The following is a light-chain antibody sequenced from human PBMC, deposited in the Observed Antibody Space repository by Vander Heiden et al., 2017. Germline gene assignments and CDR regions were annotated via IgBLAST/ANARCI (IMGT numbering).Light chain of an antibody. CDR2: ADS. Sequence: SVLSQPPSVSGAPGQRVSISCTGSRSIIRTGYHVHSYQQFPGTVPKLLIYADSNRPSGGPDRFSASKSAGSASLAITGLQAEDEAAYYCQSFDRSLSGVVFGGGTKLTVL. CDR1: RSIIRTGYH. J-gene: IGLJ2*01. CDR3: QSFDRSLSGVV. V-gene: IGLV1-40*01.